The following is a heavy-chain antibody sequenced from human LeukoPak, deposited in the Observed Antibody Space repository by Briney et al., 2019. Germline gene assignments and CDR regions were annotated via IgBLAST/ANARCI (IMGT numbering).Heavy chain of an antibody. CDR1: GGSISSYY. D-gene: IGHD1-1*01. Sequence: SETLSLTCTVTGGSISSYYWSCIRQPPGKGLEWIGFIYYSGSTNYNPSLKSRVTISVDTSKNQFSLKLSSVTAADTAVYYCGRSVHTWTRFDYWGQGTLVTVSS. J-gene: IGHJ4*02. V-gene: IGHV4-59*01. CDR3: GRSVHTWTRFDY. CDR2: IYYSGST.